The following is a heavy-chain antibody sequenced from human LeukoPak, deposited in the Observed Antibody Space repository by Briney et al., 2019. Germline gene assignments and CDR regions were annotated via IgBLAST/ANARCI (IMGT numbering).Heavy chain of an antibody. CDR2: IITGGGA. D-gene: IGHD3-16*01. CDR1: GDSTGTYN. J-gene: IGHJ4*02. CDR3: VGDGTSCGLL. Sequence: SETLSLTCIVSGDSTGTYNGSWIRHPAGEGLEWIGRIITGGGAHYNPSLQSRLTMSLDTSKDLFSLKLNSVTAADTAVYYCVGDGTSCGLLWGQGALVTVSS. V-gene: IGHV4-4*07.